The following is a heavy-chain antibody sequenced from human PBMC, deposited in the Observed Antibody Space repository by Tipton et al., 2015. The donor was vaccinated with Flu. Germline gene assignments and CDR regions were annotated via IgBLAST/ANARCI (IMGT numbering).Heavy chain of an antibody. CDR1: GASFSRDY. CDR3: AAYGGDSGWFDP. CDR2: VSRSGST. D-gene: IGHD4-23*01. Sequence: TLSLTCTVSGASFSRDYWSWIRQPPGKGLEWIGTVSRSGSTIYNPSLKSRVTISIDRSKNQFSLNLKSVTAADMAVYYCAAYGGDSGWFDPWGQGILVSVSS. J-gene: IGHJ5*02. V-gene: IGHV4-59*08.